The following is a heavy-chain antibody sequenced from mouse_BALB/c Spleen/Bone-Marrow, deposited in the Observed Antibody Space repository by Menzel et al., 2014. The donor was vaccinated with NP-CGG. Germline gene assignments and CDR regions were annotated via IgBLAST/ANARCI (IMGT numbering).Heavy chain of an antibody. CDR2: INLYNDGT. J-gene: IGHJ3*01. CDR1: GYTIFCYV. V-gene: IGHV1-14*01. D-gene: IGHD3-1*01. CDR3: ARELGPTGGFAY. Sequence: SAPELVKLGASAKRSCKASGYTIFCYVMHWVKQKPGQGLEWIGYINLYNDGTKYNEKFKGKDTLTSDKSSSTAYLGRSSMASEDSAVYYCARELGPTGGFAYWGQGTLVTVSA.